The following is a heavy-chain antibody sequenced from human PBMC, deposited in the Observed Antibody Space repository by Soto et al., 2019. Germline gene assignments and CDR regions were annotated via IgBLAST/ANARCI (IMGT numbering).Heavy chain of an antibody. CDR3: AGEGHLGRWLPPLAF. Sequence: QVQLQVSGPGLVKPSETLSLTCTVSGDSISAYSWSWVRQPPGKGLGWIGNIHYNGNTKYSPSLKSRNTMSVVTPTNHFSLRLLAATAAYTAIYFCAGEGHLGRWLPPLAFWGQGTLVTVSS. V-gene: IGHV4-59*01. J-gene: IGHJ4*02. CDR2: IHYNGNT. D-gene: IGHD5-12*01. CDR1: GDSISAYS.